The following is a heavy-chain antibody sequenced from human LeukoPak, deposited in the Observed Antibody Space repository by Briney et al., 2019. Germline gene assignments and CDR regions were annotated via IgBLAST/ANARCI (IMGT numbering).Heavy chain of an antibody. CDR3: ARHGGATSC. D-gene: IGHD1-26*01. V-gene: IGHV4-39*01. CDR2: IYYSGST. J-gene: IGHJ4*02. CDR1: SGSISSYY. Sequence: SETLSLTCTVSSGSISSYYWGWIRQPPGKGLEWIGSIYYSGSTYYNPSLKSRVTISVDTSKNQFSLKLSSVTAADTAVYYCARHGGATSCWGQGTLVTVSS.